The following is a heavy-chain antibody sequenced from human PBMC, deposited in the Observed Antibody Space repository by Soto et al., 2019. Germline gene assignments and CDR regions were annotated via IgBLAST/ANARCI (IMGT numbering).Heavy chain of an antibody. J-gene: IGHJ4*02. CDR2: IKSDGSEK. CDR3: ARVYGIAVAGTLDF. CDR1: GFTFYTYW. D-gene: IGHD6-19*01. V-gene: IGHV3-7*01. Sequence: GGSLRLSCGASGFTFYTYWMNWVRQAPGMGLEWVANIKSDGSEKYYADSVKGRFTISRDNAKNSLYLQMNSLRAEDTAVYYCARVYGIAVAGTLDFWGQGTLVTVSS.